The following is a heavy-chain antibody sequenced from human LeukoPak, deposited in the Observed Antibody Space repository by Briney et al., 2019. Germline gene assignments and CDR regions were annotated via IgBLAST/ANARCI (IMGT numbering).Heavy chain of an antibody. CDR3: ARGSSSYDTFDI. V-gene: IGHV4-34*01. CDR2: IYYSGST. D-gene: IGHD6-13*01. J-gene: IGHJ3*02. CDR1: GGSFSGYY. Sequence: SETLSLTCAVYGGSFSGYYWGWIRQPPGKGLEWIGSIYYSGSTYYSPSLESRVTISVDTSKNQFSLKLSSVTAADTALYYCARGSSSYDTFDIWGQGTMVTVSS.